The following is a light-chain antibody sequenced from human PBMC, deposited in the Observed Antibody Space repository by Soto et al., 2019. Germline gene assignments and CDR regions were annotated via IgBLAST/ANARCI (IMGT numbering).Light chain of an antibody. J-gene: IGKJ4*01. CDR1: QSVRNL. CDR3: QQYNSYSLT. Sequence: DIQMTQSPSTLFASVGARVTITCRASQSVRNLLAWYQQKPGKAPKLLIYKASSLESGVPSRFSGSGSGTEFTLTISSLQPDDFATYYCQQYNSYSLTFGGGTKVDIK. V-gene: IGKV1-5*03. CDR2: KAS.